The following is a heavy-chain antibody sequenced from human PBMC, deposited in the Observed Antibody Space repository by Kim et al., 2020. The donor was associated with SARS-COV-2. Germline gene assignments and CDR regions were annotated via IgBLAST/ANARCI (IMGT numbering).Heavy chain of an antibody. V-gene: IGHV4-31*03. CDR1: GGSISSGGYY. D-gene: IGHD1-26*01. Sequence: SETLSLTCTVSGGSISSGGYYWSWIRQHPGKGLEWIGYIYYSGSTYYNPSLKSRVTISVDTSKNQFTLKLSSVTAADTAVYYCAREGAGYNHLDYWGQGTLVTVSS. CDR3: AREGAGYNHLDY. J-gene: IGHJ4*02. CDR2: IYYSGST.